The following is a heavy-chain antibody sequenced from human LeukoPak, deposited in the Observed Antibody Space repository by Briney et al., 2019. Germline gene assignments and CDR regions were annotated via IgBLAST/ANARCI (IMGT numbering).Heavy chain of an antibody. CDR1: GFTFSSYS. V-gene: IGHV3-21*01. CDR3: ARVPTGRSQGPYYFDY. Sequence: GGSLRLSCAASGFTFSSYSMNWVRQAPGKGLEWVSSISSSSSYIYYADSVKGRFTISRDNAKNSLYLQMNSLRAEDTAVFYCARVPTGRSQGPYYFDYWGQGTLVTVSS. D-gene: IGHD3-10*01. J-gene: IGHJ4*02. CDR2: ISSSSSYI.